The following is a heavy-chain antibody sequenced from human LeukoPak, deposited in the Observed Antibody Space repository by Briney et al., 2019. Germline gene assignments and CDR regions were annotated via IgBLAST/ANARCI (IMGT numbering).Heavy chain of an antibody. D-gene: IGHD3-3*02. Sequence: PGGSLRLSRAASGFTFSSYSMNWVRQAPGKGLEWVSSISSSSSYIYYADSVKGRFTISRDNAKNSLYLQMNSLRAEDTAVYYCARGLSGAFDIWGQGTMVTVSS. CDR3: ARGLSGAFDI. CDR1: GFTFSSYS. J-gene: IGHJ3*02. V-gene: IGHV3-21*01. CDR2: ISSSSSYI.